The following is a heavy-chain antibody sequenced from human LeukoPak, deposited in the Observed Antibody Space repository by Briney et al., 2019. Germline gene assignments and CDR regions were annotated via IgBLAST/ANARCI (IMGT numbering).Heavy chain of an antibody. V-gene: IGHV3-23*01. CDR2: VSGSGSST. J-gene: IGHJ4*02. CDR1: GFTFSSYA. Sequence: GGSLRLSCVVSGFTFSSYAMNWVRQAPGKGLEWVSAVSGSGSSTYYADSVKGRFTISRDNSKNTLYLQMNSLRAEDTAVYYCAKGRKRITMIVVVPFDYWGQGTLVTVSS. CDR3: AKGRKRITMIVVVPFDY. D-gene: IGHD3-22*01.